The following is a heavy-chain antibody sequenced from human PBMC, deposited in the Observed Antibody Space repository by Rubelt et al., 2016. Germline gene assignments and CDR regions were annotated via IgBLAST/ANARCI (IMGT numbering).Heavy chain of an antibody. CDR3: ATGYSSGWYVAY. J-gene: IGHJ4*02. D-gene: IGHD6-19*01. Sequence: QVQLVQSGAEVKKPGASVKVSCKAAGYSFTTYSIHWVRQAPGQRLEWMGWINAGNGNAKYSQKFQGRVTITRDTSASTAYMESSSLRSEDTAIYYCATGYSSGWYVAYWGQGTLVTVSS. V-gene: IGHV1-3*01. CDR1: GYSFTTYS. CDR2: INAGNGNA.